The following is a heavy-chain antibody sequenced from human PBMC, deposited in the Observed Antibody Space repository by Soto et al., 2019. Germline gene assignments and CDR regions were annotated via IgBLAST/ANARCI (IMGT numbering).Heavy chain of an antibody. CDR3: ARDWYRAFDM. CDR1: GFTFNNFW. Sequence: GGSLRLSCAASGFTFNNFWMSWVCQAPGRGLESVANINQDGNEKYYVDSVKGRFTISRDNTKNSLYLQVNSLRAEDTAIYYCARDWYRAFDMWGQGTMVTVSS. D-gene: IGHD6-13*01. CDR2: INQDGNEK. V-gene: IGHV3-7*01. J-gene: IGHJ3*02.